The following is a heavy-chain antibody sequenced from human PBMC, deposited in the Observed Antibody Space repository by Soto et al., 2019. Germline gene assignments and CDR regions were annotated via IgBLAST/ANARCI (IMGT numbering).Heavy chain of an antibody. D-gene: IGHD5-12*01. CDR2: INAGNGNT. V-gene: IGHV1-3*01. CDR3: ARSPRGYDYLDY. J-gene: IGHJ4*02. CDR1: GYTFTNYA. Sequence: ASVKVSCKASGYTFTNYAMHWVRQAPGQRLEWMGWINAGNGNTKYSRKFQGRVTITRDTSASTAYMELSSLRSEDTAVYYCARSPRGYDYLDYWGQGTLVTVSS.